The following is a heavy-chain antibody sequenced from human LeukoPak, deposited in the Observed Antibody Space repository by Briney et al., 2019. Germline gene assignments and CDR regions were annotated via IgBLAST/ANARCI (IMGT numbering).Heavy chain of an antibody. CDR3: ARGRTTGEFDY. V-gene: IGHV1-69*05. J-gene: IGHJ4*02. CDR1: GGTFSSHA. D-gene: IGHD4-11*01. CDR2: INPIFHTP. Sequence: SVEVSCKASGGTFSSHAISWVRQAPGQGLEWMGGINPIFHTPTYAKKFQGRLTITKDESMSTASMDLSSLISDDTAVYYCARGRTTGEFDYWGQGTRVTVSS.